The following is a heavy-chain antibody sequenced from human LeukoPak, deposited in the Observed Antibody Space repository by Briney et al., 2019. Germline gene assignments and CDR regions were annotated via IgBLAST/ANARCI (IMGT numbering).Heavy chain of an antibody. J-gene: IGHJ6*02. D-gene: IGHD3-10*01. Sequence: GGSLRLSCAASGFTFSSYAMSWVRQAPGKGLERVSAISGSGGSTYYADSVKGRFTISRDNSKNTLYLQMNSLRAEDTAVYYCAKDAYYYGSGIQLAVWGQGTTVTVSS. V-gene: IGHV3-23*01. CDR1: GFTFSSYA. CDR2: ISGSGGST. CDR3: AKDAYYYGSGIQLAV.